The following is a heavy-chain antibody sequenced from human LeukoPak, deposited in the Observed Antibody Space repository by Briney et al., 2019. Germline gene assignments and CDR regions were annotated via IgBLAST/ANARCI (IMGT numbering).Heavy chain of an antibody. CDR1: GYTFTGYY. D-gene: IGHD2-2*01. V-gene: IGHV1-2*02. CDR2: INANSGEA. Sequence: ASVKVSCKASGYTFTGYYMHWVRQAPGQGFEWMGGINANSGEANYAQKLQGRVTITRDTSISTAHMELSRLRSADKAVYYCARGNPLYCSSTTFLFDDWGKGTMVTVSS. J-gene: IGHJ4*02. CDR3: ARGNPLYCSSTTFLFDD.